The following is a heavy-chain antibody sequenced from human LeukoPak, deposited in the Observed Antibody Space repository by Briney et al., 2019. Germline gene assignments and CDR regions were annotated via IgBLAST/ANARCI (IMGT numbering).Heavy chain of an antibody. V-gene: IGHV4-59*01. CDR1: GGSISSDY. CDR3: ATRRRINMHGFDI. Sequence: SETLSLTCIVSGGSISSDYWSWIRQPPGKGLDWMGYIYYSGSTDYNPSLKSRVTISVDPSKKQLSLKLSSVTAADTAVYYCATRRRINMHGFDIWGQGTMVTVSS. D-gene: IGHD2-2*01. CDR2: IYYSGST. J-gene: IGHJ3*02.